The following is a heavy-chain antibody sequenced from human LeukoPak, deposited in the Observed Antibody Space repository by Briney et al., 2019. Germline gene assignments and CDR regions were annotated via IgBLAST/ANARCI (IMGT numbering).Heavy chain of an antibody. V-gene: IGHV4-39*01. CDR2: VYFSGNT. D-gene: IGHD2-21*02. J-gene: IGHJ4*02. CDR3: ARRVVTTGLQYFDY. Sequence: SETLSLTCTVSGASTTTNGYYRGWNRHSPGKGLEWIGNVYFSGNTYYNPSLKSRVTISLDTSKNEVSLKLDSVTAADTAVYYCARRVVTTGLQYFDYWGQGMLVTASS. CDR1: GASTTTNGYY.